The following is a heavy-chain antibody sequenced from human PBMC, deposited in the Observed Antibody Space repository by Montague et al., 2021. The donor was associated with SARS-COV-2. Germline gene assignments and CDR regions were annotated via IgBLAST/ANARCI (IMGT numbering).Heavy chain of an antibody. CDR1: GFSLSNTGVG. V-gene: IGHV2-5*02. D-gene: IGHD3-9*01. CDR2: IYRDDDK. J-gene: IGHJ6*02. CDR3: ARRTYDILTGYDYGMDV. Sequence: PALVKPTQTLTLTCSFSGFSLSNTGVGVSWIRQPPGKALEWLALIYRDDDKRYSPSLMSRLTVTKDTSRNQVVLTMTNMDPVDAGTYYCARRTYDILTGYDYGMDVWGQGTTVTVSS.